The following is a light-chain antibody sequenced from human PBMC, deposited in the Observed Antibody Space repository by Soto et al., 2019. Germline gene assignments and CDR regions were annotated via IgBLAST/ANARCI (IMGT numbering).Light chain of an antibody. CDR3: QQRSNLLT. Sequence: EIVLTQSPATLYLSPGERATLSCRASQSVSSYLAWYQQKPGQAPRLLIYDASNRATGIPARFSGSVSGTDFTLNISSLEREDYAVYYCQQRSNLLTFGGGTKVEIK. CDR1: QSVSSY. V-gene: IGKV3-11*01. CDR2: DAS. J-gene: IGKJ4*01.